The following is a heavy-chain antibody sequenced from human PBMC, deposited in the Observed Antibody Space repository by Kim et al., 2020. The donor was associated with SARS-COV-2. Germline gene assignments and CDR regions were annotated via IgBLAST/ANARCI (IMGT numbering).Heavy chain of an antibody. Sequence: GGSLRLSCVVSGFTFGTFPMSWVRHLPGKGLEWISLINGSADDARYADSVKGRFTISRDNSKNTVYLHMNSLRAEDTAIYYCAKGPYYGWGIGMDVWGQGTTVTVS. D-gene: IGHD3-10*01. J-gene: IGHJ6*02. CDR2: INGSADDA. V-gene: IGHV3-23*01. CDR1: GFTFGTFP. CDR3: AKGPYYGWGIGMDV.